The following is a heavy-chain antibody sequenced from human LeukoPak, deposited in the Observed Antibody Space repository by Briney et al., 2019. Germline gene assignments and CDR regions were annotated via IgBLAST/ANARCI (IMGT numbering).Heavy chain of an antibody. V-gene: IGHV3-23*01. CDR1: GFTLRSYA. D-gene: IGHD3-22*01. J-gene: IGHJ4*02. CDR3: ARGYYYDSHGYDEGYFDY. Sequence: RGCLRLSCAPSGFTLRSYAMSWVRQAPGEGRGWVSAIRTSGGTTYYTDSVKGRFTISRDNSKTTLYLQMNSLRAEDTAVYYCARGYYYDSHGYDEGYFDYWGQGTLVTVSS. CDR2: IRTSGGTT.